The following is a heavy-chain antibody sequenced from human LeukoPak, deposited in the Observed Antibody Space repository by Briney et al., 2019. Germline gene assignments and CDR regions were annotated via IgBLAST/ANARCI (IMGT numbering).Heavy chain of an antibody. CDR1: GFSFSNYA. J-gene: IGHJ4*02. CDR2: TSGSGSDT. D-gene: IGHD4-17*01. Sequence: GGSLRLSCVASGFSFSNYAMSWVRQAPGKGLEWVSGTSGSGSDTFYAESVKGRFTISRDNSENTLYLQMNSLRAEDTAIYYCVKDYSSVTSSILFGYWGQGILVTVSS. CDR3: VKDYSSVTSSILFGY. V-gene: IGHV3-23*01.